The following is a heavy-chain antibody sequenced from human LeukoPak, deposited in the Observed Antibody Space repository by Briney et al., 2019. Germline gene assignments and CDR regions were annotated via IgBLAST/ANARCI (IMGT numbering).Heavy chain of an antibody. CDR3: ARGIYGDYGLGY. CDR2: IYTSGST. D-gene: IGHD4-17*01. V-gene: IGHV4-59*10. J-gene: IGHJ4*02. Sequence: SETLSLTCAVYGDSISSYYWSWIRQPAGKGLEWIGRIYTSGSTNYNPSLKNRVTMSIDTSKNEFSLKLSSVTAADTAVYLCARGIYGDYGLGYWGQGTLVTVSS. CDR1: GDSISSYY.